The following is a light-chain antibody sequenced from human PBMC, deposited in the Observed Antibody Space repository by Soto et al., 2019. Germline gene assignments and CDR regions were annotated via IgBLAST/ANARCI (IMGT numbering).Light chain of an antibody. V-gene: IGKV3-20*01. Sequence: EVVLTQSPGTLSLSPGEGATLSCRASHNISSIYLVWYKQKPGQVPRLLIYGESSRDTGIPARFSGSGSGTAFTLTVSRLEPKDFAVFYCQHYGSSMYTFGQGTRLDIK. CDR1: HNISSIY. CDR3: QHYGSSMYT. J-gene: IGKJ2*01. CDR2: GES.